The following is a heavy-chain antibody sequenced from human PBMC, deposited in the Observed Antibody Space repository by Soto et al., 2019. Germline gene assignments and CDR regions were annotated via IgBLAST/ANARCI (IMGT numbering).Heavy chain of an antibody. CDR1: GYTFTSYD. CDR3: ARQSSWYVFRWFDP. D-gene: IGHD6-13*01. Sequence: QVQLVQSGAEVKKPGASVKVSCKASGYTFTSYDINWVRQATGQGLEWMGWMNPNSGNTGYAQKFQGRVTMTRNTCKSTAYMELSSLRSEDTAVYYCARQSSWYVFRWFDPWGQGTLVTVSS. V-gene: IGHV1-8*01. CDR2: MNPNSGNT. J-gene: IGHJ5*02.